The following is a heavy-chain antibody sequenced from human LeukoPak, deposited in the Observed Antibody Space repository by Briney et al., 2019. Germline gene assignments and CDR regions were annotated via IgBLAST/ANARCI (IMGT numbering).Heavy chain of an antibody. Sequence: GGSLRLSCAASGFTVSSNYMSWVRQAPGKGLEWVSAIYTGGSTYYAGSVKGRFTISRDNSKNTLYLQMNSLRAEDTAVYYCARASRIAAAGPFDYWGQGTLVTVSS. CDR3: ARASRIAAAGPFDY. CDR2: IYTGGST. J-gene: IGHJ4*02. V-gene: IGHV3-66*01. CDR1: GFTVSSNY. D-gene: IGHD6-13*01.